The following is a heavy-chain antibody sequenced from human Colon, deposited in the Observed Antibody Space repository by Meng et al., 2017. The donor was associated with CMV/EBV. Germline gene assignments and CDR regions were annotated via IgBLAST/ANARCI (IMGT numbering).Heavy chain of an antibody. Sequence: LSTYSLNWVRQAPGKGLEWVSSISTNINYIYYADSVRGRFTISRDNAKNSLYLEMNSLRAEDTAVYYCARDGGYYGSGSSSSYYFDYWGRGTLVTVS. J-gene: IGHJ4*02. D-gene: IGHD3-10*01. CDR1: LSTYS. CDR2: ISTNINYI. CDR3: ARDGGYYGSGSSSSYYFDY. V-gene: IGHV3-21*01.